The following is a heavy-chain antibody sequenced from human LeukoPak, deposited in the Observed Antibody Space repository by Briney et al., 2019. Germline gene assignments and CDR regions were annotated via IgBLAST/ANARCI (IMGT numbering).Heavy chain of an antibody. D-gene: IGHD5-18*01. Sequence: QTGGSLRLSCAASGFTVSSNYMSWVRQAPGKGLEWVSVIYSGGSTYYADSVKGRFTISRDNSKNTLYLQMNSLRAEDTAVYYCARGIQLNIFDYWGQGTLVTVSS. CDR2: IYSGGST. J-gene: IGHJ4*02. V-gene: IGHV3-53*01. CDR1: GFTVSSNY. CDR3: ARGIQLNIFDY.